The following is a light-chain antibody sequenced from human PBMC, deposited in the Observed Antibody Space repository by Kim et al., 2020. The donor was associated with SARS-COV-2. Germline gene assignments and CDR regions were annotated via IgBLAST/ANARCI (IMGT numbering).Light chain of an antibody. V-gene: IGLV1-44*01. CDR3: AGWDDSLKQGV. J-gene: IGLJ3*02. CDR1: SSNVGSNN. CDR2: SNN. Sequence: QSALTQPPSVSGTPGQRVTISCSGSSSNVGSNNVVWYQQLPGAAPNLLIYSNNKRLSGIPDRFSGSRFGTAASLAISGLQSGDEADDYCAGWDDSLKQGVFGGGTQLTVL.